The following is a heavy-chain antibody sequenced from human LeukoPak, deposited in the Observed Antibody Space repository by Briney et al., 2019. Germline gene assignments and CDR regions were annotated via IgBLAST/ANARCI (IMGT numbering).Heavy chain of an antibody. CDR2: IYYSGST. CDR1: GGSISSSSYY. CDR3: ARGFDLYFDY. Sequence: SETLSLTCTVSGGSISSSSYYWGWIHQPPWKGLEWIGSIYYSGSTYYNPSLKSRVTISVDTSKNQFSLKLSSVTAADTAVYYCARGFDLYFDYWGQGTLVTVSS. J-gene: IGHJ4*02. V-gene: IGHV4-39*01. D-gene: IGHD3-9*01.